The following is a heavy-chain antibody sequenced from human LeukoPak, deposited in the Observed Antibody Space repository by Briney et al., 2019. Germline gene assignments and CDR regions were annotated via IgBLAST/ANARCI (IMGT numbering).Heavy chain of an antibody. CDR1: GGPISSSNW. Sequence: SETLSLTCAVSGGPISSSNWWSWVRQPPGKGLEWIGEIYHSGSTNYNPSLKSRVTISVDKSKNQFSLKLSSVTAADTAVYYCARDRGAVVAHYYYMDVWGKGTTVTVSS. V-gene: IGHV4-4*02. CDR2: IYHSGST. J-gene: IGHJ6*03. D-gene: IGHD1-26*01. CDR3: ARDRGAVVAHYYYMDV.